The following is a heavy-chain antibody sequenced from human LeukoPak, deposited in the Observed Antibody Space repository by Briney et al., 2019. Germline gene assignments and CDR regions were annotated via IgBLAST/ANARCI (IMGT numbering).Heavy chain of an antibody. CDR2: IRYDGSDNK. Sequence: PGGSLRLSREASGFSFSSYAMHWGRQAPGKGLEWVAFIRYDGSDNKYYADSGQGRFTIPRDNSKNTLYLQMNNLRAEDTAVYFCAKGSGSGSFLVDYWGQGTLVTVSS. CDR3: AKGSGSGSFLVDY. J-gene: IGHJ4*02. D-gene: IGHD3-10*01. V-gene: IGHV3-30*02. CDR1: GFSFSSYA.